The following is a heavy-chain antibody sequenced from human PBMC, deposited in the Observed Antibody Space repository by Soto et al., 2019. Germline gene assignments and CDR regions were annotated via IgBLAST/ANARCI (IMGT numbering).Heavy chain of an antibody. CDR2: VNPSSGGT. Sequence: QVQLVQSGTEVRKPGASVKVSCKASGFTDYYIHWVRQAPGQGLEWMGWVNPSSGGTNYAQKFQGRVAMTRVTFISTAYMELSSLQSDDTAVYYCAREGSADYGSYGMDVWGQGTTVTVSS. CDR3: AREGSADYGSYGMDV. D-gene: IGHD4-17*01. CDR1: GFTDYY. J-gene: IGHJ6*02. V-gene: IGHV1-2*02.